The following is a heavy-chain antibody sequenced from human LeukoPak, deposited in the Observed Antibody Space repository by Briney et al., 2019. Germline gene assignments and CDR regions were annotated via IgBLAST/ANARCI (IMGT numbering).Heavy chain of an antibody. CDR3: ARWGLGPSFDS. D-gene: IGHD1-26*01. Sequence: GGSLRLSCVASGFMFNGYSMTWVRQAPGKGLEWVSYISGGSDYIYYTDSVKGRFTISRDNAKKSLYLQLNSLRVEDTAVYYCARWGLGPSFDSWGQGTLVTVSS. CDR2: ISGGSDYI. V-gene: IGHV3-21*01. CDR1: GFMFNGYS. J-gene: IGHJ4*02.